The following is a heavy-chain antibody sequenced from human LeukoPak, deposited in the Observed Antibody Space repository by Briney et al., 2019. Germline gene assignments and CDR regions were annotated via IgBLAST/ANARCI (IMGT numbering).Heavy chain of an antibody. CDR3: ARAYYYDSSGSFNYYYYYMDV. D-gene: IGHD3-22*01. Sequence: GGSLRLSCAASGFTLSSYAMNWVRQAPGKGLEWVSYISSSSSTIYYADSVKGRFTISRDNAKNSLYLQMNSLRAEDTAVYYCARAYYYDSSGSFNYYYYYMDVWGKGTTVTVSS. V-gene: IGHV3-48*01. CDR1: GFTLSSYA. CDR2: ISSSSSTI. J-gene: IGHJ6*03.